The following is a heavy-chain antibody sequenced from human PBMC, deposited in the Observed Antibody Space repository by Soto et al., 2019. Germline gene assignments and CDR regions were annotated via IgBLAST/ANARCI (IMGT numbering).Heavy chain of an antibody. Sequence: QVQLVQSGAEVKKPGSSVKVSCKASGGTFSSYAISWVRQAPGQGLEWMGGIIPIFGTANYAQKFQGRVTITADESTSPAYMELGSLRSEDTAVYYCARPQGYYGSGNWFYYYGMDVWGQGPTVTVSS. CDR3: ARPQGYYGSGNWFYYYGMDV. D-gene: IGHD3-10*01. V-gene: IGHV1-69*01. J-gene: IGHJ6*02. CDR1: GGTFSSYA. CDR2: IIPIFGTA.